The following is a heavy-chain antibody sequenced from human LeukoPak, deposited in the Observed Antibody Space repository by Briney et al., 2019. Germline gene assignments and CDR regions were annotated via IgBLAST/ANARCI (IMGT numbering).Heavy chain of an antibody. CDR3: ARGLVQQLRPEYYYYMDV. V-gene: IGHV4-34*01. Sequence: PSETLSLTCAVYGGSFSGYYWSWIRQPPGKGLEWIGEINHSGSTNYNPSLKSRVTISVDTSKNQFSLKLSSVTAADTAGYYCARGLVQQLRPEYYYYMDVWGKGTTVTVSS. D-gene: IGHD6-13*01. J-gene: IGHJ6*03. CDR2: INHSGST. CDR1: GGSFSGYY.